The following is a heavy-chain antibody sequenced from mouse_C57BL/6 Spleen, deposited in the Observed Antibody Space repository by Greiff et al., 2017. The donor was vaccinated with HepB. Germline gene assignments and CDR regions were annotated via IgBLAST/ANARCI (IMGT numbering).Heavy chain of an antibody. Sequence: VQLKESGGGLVKPGGSLKLSCAASGFTFSSYAMSWVRQTPEKRLEWVATISDGGSYTYYPDNVKGRFTISRDNAKNNLYLQMSHLKSEDTAMYYCAIDIYSNYGMDYWGQGTSVTVSS. CDR3: AIDIYSNYGMDY. D-gene: IGHD2-5*01. CDR1: GFTFSSYA. J-gene: IGHJ4*01. V-gene: IGHV5-4*01. CDR2: ISDGGSYT.